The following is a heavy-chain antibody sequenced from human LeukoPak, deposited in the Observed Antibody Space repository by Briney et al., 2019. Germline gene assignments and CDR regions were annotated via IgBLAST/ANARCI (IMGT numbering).Heavy chain of an antibody. CDR2: ISGSGGST. D-gene: IGHD4-17*01. J-gene: IGHJ6*03. V-gene: IGHV3-23*01. Sequence: GGSLRLSCAASGFTFNNYGMSWVRQAPGKGLEWVSLISGSGGSTYYADSVKGRFTISRDNSKNTLYLQMNSLRAEDTAVYYCARDQPLTVATWGYFYYYMDVWGKGTTVTVSS. CDR3: ARDQPLTVATWGYFYYYMDV. CDR1: GFTFNNYG.